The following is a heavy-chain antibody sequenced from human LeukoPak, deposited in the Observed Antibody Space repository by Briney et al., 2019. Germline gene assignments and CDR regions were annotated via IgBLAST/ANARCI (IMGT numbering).Heavy chain of an antibody. V-gene: IGHV4-39*01. Sequence: PSETLSLTCTVSGGSISSSSYYWGWIRQPPGKGLEWIGNIYYSGSTYYNPSLKSRVTISVDTSKNQFSLKLSSVTAADTAVYYCARHRRRIAAAGTNTHYMDVWGKGTTVTISS. J-gene: IGHJ6*03. CDR3: ARHRRRIAAAGTNTHYMDV. CDR2: IYYSGST. CDR1: GGSISSSSYY. D-gene: IGHD6-13*01.